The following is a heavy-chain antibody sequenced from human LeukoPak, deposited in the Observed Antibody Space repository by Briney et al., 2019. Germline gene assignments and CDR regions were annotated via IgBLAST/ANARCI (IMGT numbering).Heavy chain of an antibody. J-gene: IGHJ4*02. D-gene: IGHD3-9*01. V-gene: IGHV3-30*18. CDR1: GFTFSSYG. CDR3: AKDLVLRYFDWAFDY. Sequence: GRSLRLSCAASGFTFSSYGMHWVRQAPGQGLEWVAVISYDGSNKYYADSVKGRFTISRDNSKNTLYLQMNSLRAEDTAVYYCAKDLVLRYFDWAFDYWGQGTLVTVSS. CDR2: ISYDGSNK.